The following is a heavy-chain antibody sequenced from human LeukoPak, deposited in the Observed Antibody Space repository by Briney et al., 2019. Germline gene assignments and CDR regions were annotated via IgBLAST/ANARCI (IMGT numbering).Heavy chain of an antibody. CDR3: ARLRAHSLRWSTDY. CDR1: GGSFSGYY. CDR2: INHSGST. D-gene: IGHD4-23*01. V-gene: IGHV4-34*01. Sequence: SETLSLTCAVHGGSFSGYYWSWIRQPPGKGLEWIGEINHSGSTNYNPSLKSRVTISVDTSKNQFSLKLSSVTAADTAVYYCARLRAHSLRWSTDYWGQGTLVTVSS. J-gene: IGHJ4*02.